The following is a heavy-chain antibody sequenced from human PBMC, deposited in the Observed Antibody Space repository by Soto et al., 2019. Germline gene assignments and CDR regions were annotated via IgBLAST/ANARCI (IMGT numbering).Heavy chain of an antibody. CDR1: GGSISSYY. CDR2: IYYSGST. Sequence: SETLCLTCTVSGGSISSYYWSWIRQPPGKGLEWIGYIYYSGSTNYNPSLKSRVTISVDTSKNQFSLKLSSVTAADTAVYYCARGVEYSSSSGLGRFDPWGQGTQVTVS. CDR3: ARGVEYSSSSGLGRFDP. V-gene: IGHV4-59*01. D-gene: IGHD6-6*01. J-gene: IGHJ5*02.